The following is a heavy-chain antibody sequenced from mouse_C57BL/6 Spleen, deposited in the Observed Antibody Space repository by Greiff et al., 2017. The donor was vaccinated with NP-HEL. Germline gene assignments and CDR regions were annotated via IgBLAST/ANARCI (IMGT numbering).Heavy chain of an antibody. D-gene: IGHD2-4*01. V-gene: IGHV1-80*01. CDR1: GYAFSSYW. Sequence: VQLQQSGAELVKPGASVKISCKASGYAFSSYWMNWVKQRHGKGLEWIGQIYPGDGDTNYNGKFKGKATLTADKSSSTAYMQLSSLTSEDSAVYFCARGDYGPFAYWGQGTLVTVSA. J-gene: IGHJ3*01. CDR3: ARGDYGPFAY. CDR2: IYPGDGDT.